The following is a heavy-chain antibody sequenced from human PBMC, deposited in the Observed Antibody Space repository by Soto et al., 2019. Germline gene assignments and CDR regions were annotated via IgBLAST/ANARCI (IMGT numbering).Heavy chain of an antibody. CDR3: AKGSSRDIVVVPAATRYYYYYYMDV. Sequence: GGSLRLSCAASGFTFSSYAMSWVRQAPGKGLEWVSAISGSGGSTYYADSVKGRFTISRDNSKNTLYLQMNSLRAEDTAVYYCAKGSSRDIVVVPAATRYYYYYYMDVWGKGTTVTVSS. CDR2: ISGSGGST. V-gene: IGHV3-23*01. CDR1: GFTFSSYA. D-gene: IGHD2-2*01. J-gene: IGHJ6*03.